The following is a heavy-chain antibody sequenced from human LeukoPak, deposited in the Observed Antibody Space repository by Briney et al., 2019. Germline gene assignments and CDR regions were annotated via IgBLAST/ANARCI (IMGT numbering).Heavy chain of an antibody. D-gene: IGHD3-9*01. V-gene: IGHV4-61*02. CDR3: ARHRVLRYFDWSLDV. CDR1: GGSISSGSYY. Sequence: SQTLSLTCTVSGGSISSGSYYWSWIRQPAGKGLEWIGRIYTSGSTNYNPSLKSRVTISVDTSKNQFSLKLSSVTAADTAVYYCARHRVLRYFDWSLDVWGKGTTVTVSS. CDR2: IYTSGST. J-gene: IGHJ6*04.